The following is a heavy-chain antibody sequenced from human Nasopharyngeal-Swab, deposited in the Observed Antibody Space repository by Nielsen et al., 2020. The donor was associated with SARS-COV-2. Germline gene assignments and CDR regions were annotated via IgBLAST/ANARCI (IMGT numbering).Heavy chain of an antibody. CDR1: GGSISSYY. V-gene: IGHV4-39*02. D-gene: IGHD5-18*01. CDR2: IYYSGST. CDR3: ARDDPGQLWLYYFDY. J-gene: IGHJ4*02. Sequence: GSLRLSCTVSGGSISSYYWGWIRQPPGKGLEWIGSIYYSGSTYYNPSLKSRVTISVDTSKNQFSLKLSSVTAADTAVYYCARDDPGQLWLYYFDYWGQGTLVTVSS.